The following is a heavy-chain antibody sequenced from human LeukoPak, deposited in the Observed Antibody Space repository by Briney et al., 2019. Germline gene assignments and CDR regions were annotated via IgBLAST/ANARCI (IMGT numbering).Heavy chain of an antibody. CDR1: GYSISSGYY. CDR2: ISQSGNT. J-gene: IGHJ4*02. D-gene: IGHD6-13*01. V-gene: IGHV4-38-2*02. CDR3: ARDRRQQLVTFDF. Sequence: SETLSLTCAVSGYSISSGYYWGWIRQPPGKGLEWIGSISQSGNTYYNPSLKSRVTISVDTSKNRFSLKLSSVTAADTAVYYCARDRRQQLVTFDFWGQGTLVTVSS.